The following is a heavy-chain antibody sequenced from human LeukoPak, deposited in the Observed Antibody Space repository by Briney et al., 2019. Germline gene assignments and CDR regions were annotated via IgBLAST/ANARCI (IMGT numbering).Heavy chain of an antibody. V-gene: IGHV5-51*01. J-gene: IGHJ4*02. CDR2: XXXXXGYT. CDR1: GYRFTNYW. Sequence: GESLKISCKASGYRFTNYWIGWVRQVPGKGLEXXXXXXXXXGYTRYSPSFQGQVTIPAETSIFTAYLQWSSLKALDTAIYYCARPHDTGVGASGSGWSYFDFWGQGTLITVSS. CDR3: ARPHDTGVGASGSGWSYFDF. D-gene: IGHD6-19*01.